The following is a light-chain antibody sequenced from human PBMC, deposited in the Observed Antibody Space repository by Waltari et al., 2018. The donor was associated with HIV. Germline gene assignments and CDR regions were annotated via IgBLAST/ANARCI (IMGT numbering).Light chain of an antibody. Sequence: DIQMTQSPSSLSASVGDRVTLTCRSSKDITTYLNWYQQKSGEAPKRLIYVASRLQSEVTSRFSGSGSGTDFTLTINSLQPEDFATYYCQHSYSTPWTFGQGTKV. CDR3: QHSYSTPWT. V-gene: IGKV1-39*01. CDR2: VAS. CDR1: KDITTY. J-gene: IGKJ1*01.